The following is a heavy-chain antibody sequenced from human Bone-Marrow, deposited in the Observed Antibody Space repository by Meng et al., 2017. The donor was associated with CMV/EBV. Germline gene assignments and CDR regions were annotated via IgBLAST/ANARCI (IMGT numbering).Heavy chain of an antibody. Sequence: GGSLRLSCAASGFTFSSYEMNWVRQAPGKGLEWVSYISSSGSTIYYADSVKGRFTISRDNAKNSLYLQMNSLRAEDTAVYYCARDGSGYDFWSGYYTGLGFDPWGQRTLVTVSS. D-gene: IGHD3-3*01. V-gene: IGHV3-48*03. CDR1: GFTFSSYE. CDR2: ISSSGSTI. J-gene: IGHJ5*02. CDR3: ARDGSGYDFWSGYYTGLGFDP.